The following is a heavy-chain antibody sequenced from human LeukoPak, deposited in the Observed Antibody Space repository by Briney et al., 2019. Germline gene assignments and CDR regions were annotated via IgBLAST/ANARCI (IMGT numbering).Heavy chain of an antibody. Sequence: GGSLRLSCAASGFTFSSYGMHWVRQAPGKGLEWVAFIRYDGSNKYYADSVKGRFTISRDNSKNTLYLQMNSLRAEDTAVYYCARPPWVGGDAFDIWGQGTMVTVSS. CDR1: GFTFSSYG. V-gene: IGHV3-30*02. CDR2: IRYDGSNK. CDR3: ARPPWVGGDAFDI. J-gene: IGHJ3*02.